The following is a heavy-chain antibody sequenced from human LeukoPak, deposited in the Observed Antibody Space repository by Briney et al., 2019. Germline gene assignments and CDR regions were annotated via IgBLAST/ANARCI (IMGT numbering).Heavy chain of an antibody. CDR3: ARASSSGDY. CDR2: IYCSGST. CDR1: GGSISSYY. D-gene: IGHD6-6*01. V-gene: IGHV4-59*01. Sequence: PSETLSLTCTVSGGSISSYYWSWIRQPPGKGLEWIGYIYCSGSTNYNPSLKSRVTISVDTSKNQFSLKLSSVTAADTAVYYCARASSSGDYWGQGTLVTVSS. J-gene: IGHJ4*02.